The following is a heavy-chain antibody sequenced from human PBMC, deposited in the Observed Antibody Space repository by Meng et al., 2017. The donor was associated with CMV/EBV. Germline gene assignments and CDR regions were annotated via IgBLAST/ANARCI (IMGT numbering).Heavy chain of an antibody. CDR3: ARELRFLESTGLYYYGMDV. J-gene: IGHJ6*02. D-gene: IGHD3-3*01. V-gene: IGHV4-34*01. CDR1: GGSFSGYY. CDR2: INHSGST. Sequence: SETLSLTCAVYGGSFSGYYWSWIRQPPGKGLEWIGEINHSGSTNYNPSLKSRVTISVDTSKNQFSLKLSSVTAADTAVYYCARELRFLESTGLYYYGMDVWGQGTTVTVSS.